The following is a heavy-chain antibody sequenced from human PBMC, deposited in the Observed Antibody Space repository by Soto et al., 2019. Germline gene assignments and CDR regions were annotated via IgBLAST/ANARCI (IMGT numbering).Heavy chain of an antibody. CDR3: ARGTGYFFFQAEDGIRDVRSVSAFLLNRSSDL. Sequence: KVLEWIGEINHSGSTNYNPSLKRRVTISVDTSKNQFSLKLSSVTAADTAVYYCARGTGYFFFQAEDGIRDVRSVSAFLLNRSSDL. J-gene: IGHJ2*01. V-gene: IGHV4-34*01. CDR2: INHSGST. D-gene: IGHD2-2*03.